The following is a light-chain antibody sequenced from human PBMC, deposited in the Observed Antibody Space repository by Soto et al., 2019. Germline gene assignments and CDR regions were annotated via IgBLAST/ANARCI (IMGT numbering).Light chain of an antibody. J-gene: IGKJ1*01. CDR3: QQYGSSPWT. Sequence: EIVLTQSPGTLSLSPGERATLSCRASQSVTTYLALYQRKPGQPPRLLIYGASSRATGIPDRFSGSGSATDFTLTISRLEPEDFAVYYCQQYGSSPWTFGQGTKVEIK. CDR1: QSVTTY. V-gene: IGKV3-20*01. CDR2: GAS.